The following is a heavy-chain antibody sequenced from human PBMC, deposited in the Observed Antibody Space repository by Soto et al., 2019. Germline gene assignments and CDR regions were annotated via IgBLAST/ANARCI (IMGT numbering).Heavy chain of an antibody. D-gene: IGHD2-15*01. CDR3: ARRGFGVLVTGTLDY. CDR2: INHSGSA. V-gene: IGHV4-34*01. CDR1: GESFSGYY. J-gene: IGHJ4*02. Sequence: ASETLSLTCAVYGESFSGYYWSWIRQSPGKGLEWIGEINHSGSANYSPSLKSRVTISVDTSKNQFSLKLTSLTAADTAVYYCARRGFGVLVTGTLDYWGQGIWVTVSS.